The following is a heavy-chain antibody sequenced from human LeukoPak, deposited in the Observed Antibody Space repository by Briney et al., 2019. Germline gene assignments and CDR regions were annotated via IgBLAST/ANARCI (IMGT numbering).Heavy chain of an antibody. D-gene: IGHD3-3*01. V-gene: IGHV4-59*08. J-gene: IGHJ5*02. CDR2: IYYNGST. CDR1: GGSISSYY. CDR3: ARRVEPVNWFDP. Sequence: SETLSLTCTVSGGSISSYYWSWIRQPPGKGLEWIGYIYYNGSTNYNPSLKSRVTISVDTSKNQFSLKLSSVTAADTAVYYCARRVEPVNWFDPWGQGTLVTVSS.